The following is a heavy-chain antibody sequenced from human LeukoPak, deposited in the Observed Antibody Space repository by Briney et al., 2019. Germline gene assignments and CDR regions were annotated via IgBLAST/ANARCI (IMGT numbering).Heavy chain of an antibody. D-gene: IGHD3-10*01. J-gene: IGHJ4*02. CDR2: INHSGST. Sequence: SETQSLTCAVYGGSSSGYYWRWIRHPPGEGRGWSGQINHSGSTNYNPSLKSRVTISVDTSKNQFSLKLSSVTAADTAVYYCARGATMVRGVSMTDDYWGQGTLVTVSS. CDR1: GGSSSGYY. CDR3: ARGATMVRGVSMTDDY. V-gene: IGHV4-34*01.